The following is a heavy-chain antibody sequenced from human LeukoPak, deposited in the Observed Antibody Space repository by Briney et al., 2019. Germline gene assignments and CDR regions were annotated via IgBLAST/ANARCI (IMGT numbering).Heavy chain of an antibody. CDR3: ARDQESYPRAVAGTFAY. CDR2: ISSSSSTV. CDR1: GFTFSNYG. V-gene: IGHV3-48*01. J-gene: IGHJ4*02. Sequence: QPGRSLGLSCAASGFTFSNYGMHWVRQAPGKGLEWVSYISSSSSTVSYADSVKGRFTISRDNAKNSVYLQMNSLRAEDTAVYFCARDQESYPRAVAGTFAYWGQGTLVTVSS. D-gene: IGHD6-19*01.